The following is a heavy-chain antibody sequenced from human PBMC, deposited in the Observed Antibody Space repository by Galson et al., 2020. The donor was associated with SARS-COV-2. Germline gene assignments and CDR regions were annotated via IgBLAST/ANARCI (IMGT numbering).Heavy chain of an antibody. CDR2: IYYSGST. J-gene: IGHJ4*02. Sequence: LSLTCTVSGGSISSYYWSWIRQPPGKGLEWIGYIYYSGSTNYNPSLKSRVTISVDTSKNQFSLKLSSVTAADTAVYYCARAAQTYYDFWSGYYNAPHFDYWGQGTLVTVSS. CDR1: GGSISSYY. D-gene: IGHD3-3*01. V-gene: IGHV4-59*01. CDR3: ARAAQTYYDFWSGYYNAPHFDY.